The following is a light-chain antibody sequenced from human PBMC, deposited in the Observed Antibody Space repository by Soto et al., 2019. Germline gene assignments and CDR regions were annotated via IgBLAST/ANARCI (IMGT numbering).Light chain of an antibody. CDR1: QSISSF. CDR3: QQSYDTLWT. J-gene: IGKJ1*01. V-gene: IGKV1-39*01. Sequence: DIQMTQSPSSLSASVGDRVTITCRASQSISSFLNWYEQKPGKAPKLPIYTASNLQSGVPSRFSGDRSGTDFTLTISSLQPEDFATYYCQQSYDTLWTFGQGTKVEI. CDR2: TAS.